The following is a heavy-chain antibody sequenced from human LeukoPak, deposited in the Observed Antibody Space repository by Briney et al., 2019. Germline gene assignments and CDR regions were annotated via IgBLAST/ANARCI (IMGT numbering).Heavy chain of an antibody. J-gene: IGHJ4*02. CDR1: GYTFTSYG. Sequence: GSVRVSCKASGYTFTSYGISWVRQAPGQGREWVGWISAYNSNTNYPQTLQGIVTMTTDTSTSTAYMELRSLRSDDTAVYYCARLKGNYFDYWGQGTLVTVSS. D-gene: IGHD3-10*01. CDR2: ISAYNSNT. CDR3: ARLKGNYFDY. V-gene: IGHV1-18*01.